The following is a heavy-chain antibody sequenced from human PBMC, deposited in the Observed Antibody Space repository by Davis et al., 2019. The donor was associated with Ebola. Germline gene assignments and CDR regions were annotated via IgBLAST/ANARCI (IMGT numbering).Heavy chain of an antibody. Sequence: PGGSLRLSCAASGFTFSNYVMAWVRQAPGKGLEWVSYISSSSTIYYADSVKGRFTISRDNAKNSLYLQMNSLRAEDTAVYYCARDLRELGGYFDYWGQGTLVTVSS. J-gene: IGHJ4*02. CDR1: GFTFSNYV. D-gene: IGHD1-26*01. V-gene: IGHV3-48*01. CDR3: ARDLRELGGYFDY. CDR2: ISSSSTI.